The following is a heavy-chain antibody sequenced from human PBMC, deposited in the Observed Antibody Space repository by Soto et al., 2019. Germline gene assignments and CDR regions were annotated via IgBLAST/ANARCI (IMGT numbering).Heavy chain of an antibody. CDR1: GYSFTSYW. V-gene: IGHV5-10-1*01. D-gene: IGHD3-22*01. CDR3: ARHVGRLYDSSGKTYYYYGMDV. J-gene: IGHJ6*02. CDR2: IDPSDSYT. Sequence: PGESLKISCKGSGYSFTSYWISWVRQMPGKGLEWMGRIDPSDSYTNYSPSFQGHVTISADKSISTAYLQWSSLKASDTAMYYCARHVGRLYDSSGKTYYYYGMDVWGQGTTVTVSS.